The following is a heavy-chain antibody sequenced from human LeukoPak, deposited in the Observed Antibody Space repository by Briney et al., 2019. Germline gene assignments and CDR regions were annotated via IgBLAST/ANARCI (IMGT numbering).Heavy chain of an antibody. V-gene: IGHV3-23*01. Sequence: GESLRLSCAASGFTFSHYAMYWVRQAPGKGLEWVSPIDASGDATYYADSVKGRFTISRDNSKNTFYLQMNSLRAEDTAVYYCAKGSGSGWYGWFAPWGQGTLVTVSS. J-gene: IGHJ5*02. D-gene: IGHD6-13*01. CDR2: IDASGDAT. CDR1: GFTFSHYA. CDR3: AKGSGSGWYGWFAP.